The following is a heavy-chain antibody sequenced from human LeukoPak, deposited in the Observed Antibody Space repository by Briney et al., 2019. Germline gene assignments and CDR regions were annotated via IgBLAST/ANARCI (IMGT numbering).Heavy chain of an antibody. Sequence: SETLSLTCTVSGGSISSSSYYWGWIRQPPGEGLEWIGSIYYSGSTYYNPSLKSRVTISVDTSKNQFSLKLSSVTAADTAVYYCAREYRSSWYLNWFDPWGQGTLVTVSS. D-gene: IGHD6-13*01. CDR3: AREYRSSWYLNWFDP. V-gene: IGHV4-39*02. CDR1: GGSISSSSYY. J-gene: IGHJ5*02. CDR2: IYYSGST.